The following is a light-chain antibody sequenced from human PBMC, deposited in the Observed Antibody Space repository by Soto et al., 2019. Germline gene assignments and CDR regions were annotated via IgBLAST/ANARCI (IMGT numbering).Light chain of an antibody. CDR2: AVS. V-gene: IGKV1-39*01. CDR3: QQTYSTPFT. CDR1: QTISRF. J-gene: IGKJ2*01. Sequence: DIQLTQSPSSLSASVGDRVTITCRASQTISRFLNWYQQKPGKAPKFLIYAVSSLQSGVPSRFSGGGSGTDFTLTITSLQPEDFATYYCQQTYSTPFTFGQGTRLEIK.